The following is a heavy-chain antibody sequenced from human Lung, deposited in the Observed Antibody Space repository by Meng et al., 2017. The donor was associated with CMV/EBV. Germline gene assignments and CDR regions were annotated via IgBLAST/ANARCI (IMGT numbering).Heavy chain of an antibody. Sequence: SCAASGFTFSSYAMHWVRQAPGKGLEWVAVISYDGSNKYYADSVKGRFTISRDNSKNTLYLQMNSLRAEDTAVYYCARDQVVLGSGVPAAEDYYGMDVXGQGXTVTVSS. CDR1: GFTFSSYA. V-gene: IGHV3-30-3*01. D-gene: IGHD2-2*01. J-gene: IGHJ6*02. CDR2: ISYDGSNK. CDR3: ARDQVVLGSGVPAAEDYYGMDV.